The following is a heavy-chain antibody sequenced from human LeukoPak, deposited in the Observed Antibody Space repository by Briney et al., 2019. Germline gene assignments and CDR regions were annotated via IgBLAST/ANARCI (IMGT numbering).Heavy chain of an antibody. CDR3: ARARPSMWIDY. CDR1: GFTFSSYS. Sequence: GGSLRLSCAASGFTFSSYSMNWVRQAPGKGLEWVSSISSSSSYIYYADSVKGRFTISRDSSKNTLYLQMNSLRPEDTAVYYCARARPSMWIDYWGQGTLVTVSS. V-gene: IGHV3-21*01. CDR2: ISSSSSYI. J-gene: IGHJ4*02. D-gene: IGHD5-12*01.